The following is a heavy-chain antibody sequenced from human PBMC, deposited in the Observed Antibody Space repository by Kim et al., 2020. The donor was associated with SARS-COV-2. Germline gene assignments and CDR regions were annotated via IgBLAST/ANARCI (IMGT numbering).Heavy chain of an antibody. D-gene: IGHD5-12*01. V-gene: IGHV3-7*03. CDR1: GFTFSGSW. CDR3: ARLIERGYSGFKN. J-gene: IGHJ4*02. CDR2: IKQDGSEK. Sequence: GGSLRLSCAASGFTFSGSWMSWVRQAPGKGLEWVANIKQDGSEKYYVDSMKGRFTISRDNAENSLFLQMNSLRAEDTAVYYCARLIERGYSGFKNWGQGTLVTVSS.